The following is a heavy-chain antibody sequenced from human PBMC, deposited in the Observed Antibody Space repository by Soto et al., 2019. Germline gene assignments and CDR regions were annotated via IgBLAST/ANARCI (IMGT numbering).Heavy chain of an antibody. Sequence: GGSLRLSCAASGFTFSNAWMNWVRQAPGKGLEWVGRIKSKTDGGTTDYAAPVKGRFTISRDDSKNTLYLQMNSLKTEDTAVYYCTALSMVRGVIRLGSYYYYYGMDVWGQGTTVTVCS. D-gene: IGHD3-10*01. J-gene: IGHJ6*02. CDR2: IKSKTDGGTT. CDR3: TALSMVRGVIRLGSYYYYYGMDV. CDR1: GFTFSNAW. V-gene: IGHV3-15*07.